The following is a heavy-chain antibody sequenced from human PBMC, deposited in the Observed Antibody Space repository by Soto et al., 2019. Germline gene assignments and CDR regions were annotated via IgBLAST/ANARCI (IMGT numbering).Heavy chain of an antibody. CDR1: GFTFSTYA. CDR3: ARPYVEVAVNDAFDI. D-gene: IGHD3-16*01. J-gene: IGHJ3*02. Sequence: EVQLLESGGGLVQPGGSLRLSCAASGFTFSTYALTWVRQAPGKGLEWVSSIGTHADTTYYVDSVKGRFSISRDNSKNTVYLQMSSLSAEDTAVYYFARPYVEVAVNDAFDICSRGTMVTVSS. V-gene: IGHV3-23*01. CDR2: IGTHADTT.